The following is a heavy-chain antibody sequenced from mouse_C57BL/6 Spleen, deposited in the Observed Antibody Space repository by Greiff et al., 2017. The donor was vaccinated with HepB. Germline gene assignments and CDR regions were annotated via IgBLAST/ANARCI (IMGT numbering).Heavy chain of an antibody. Sequence: EVQGVESGGGLVQPGESLKLSCESNEYEFPSHDMSWVRKTPEKRLELVAAINSDGGSTYYPDTMERRVIISRDNTKKTLYLQMSSLRSEDTALYYWSRRGIVWYCDVWGTGTTVTVSS. CDR3: SRRGIVWYCDV. V-gene: IGHV5-2*01. CDR2: INSDGGST. CDR1: EYEFPSHD. J-gene: IGHJ1*03.